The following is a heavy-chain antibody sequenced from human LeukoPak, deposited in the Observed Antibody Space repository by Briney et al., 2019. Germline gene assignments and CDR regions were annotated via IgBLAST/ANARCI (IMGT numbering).Heavy chain of an antibody. V-gene: IGHV3-48*01. CDR1: GFTFSSYS. Sequence: GGSLRLSCAASGFTFSSYSWNWVRQAPGKGLEWVSYISPSSSSTYYADSVKGRFTISRDNARNSLYLQMNSLSTEDTALYYCARDAASGNNWFDPWGQGTLVTVSS. CDR2: ISPSSSST. D-gene: IGHD3-3*01. J-gene: IGHJ5*02. CDR3: ARDAASGNNWFDP.